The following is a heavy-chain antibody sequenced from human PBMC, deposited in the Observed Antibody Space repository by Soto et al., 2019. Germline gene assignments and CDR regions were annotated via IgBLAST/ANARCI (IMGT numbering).Heavy chain of an antibody. Sequence: SETLSLTCTVSGASMNSYHWSWIRQPAGKGLEWIGHIRSSGSTNYNPSLKSRVTMSVDTSKNQFSLRLMSLTAADTAVYYCARDQGVAAAGITWFDPWGQGSLVTVSS. CDR3: ARDQGVAAAGITWFDP. V-gene: IGHV4-4*07. D-gene: IGHD6-13*01. CDR2: IRSSGST. J-gene: IGHJ5*02. CDR1: GASMNSYH.